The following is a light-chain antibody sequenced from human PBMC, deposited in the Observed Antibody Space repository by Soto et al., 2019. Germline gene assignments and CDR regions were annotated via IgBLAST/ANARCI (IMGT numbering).Light chain of an antibody. V-gene: IGLV2-11*01. CDR3: SSFTTTYFYV. J-gene: IGLJ1*01. CDR2: DVS. Sequence: QSALTQPRSVSGSPGQSVTISCTGTSSDVGGYNDVSWYQQHPGKAPKLMIYDVSRRPSGVPDRFSGSKSGNTASLTISGLQAEDEADYYCSSFTTTYFYVFGPGTKLTVL. CDR1: SSDVGGYND.